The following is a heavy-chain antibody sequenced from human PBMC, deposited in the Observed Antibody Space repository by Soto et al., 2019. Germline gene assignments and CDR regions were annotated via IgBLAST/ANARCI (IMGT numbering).Heavy chain of an antibody. J-gene: IGHJ4*02. CDR1: GDTFTDYY. V-gene: IGHV1-46*01. Sequence: QVQLMQSGAEVKKPGASVKVSCKASGDTFTDYYIHWVRQAPGQGLEWMGTVNPSGGHTTYAQHFGGRVTMTRDTSTSQLYRELTSLTSDDPAIYYCARGGHVVVVTAAFDYWGQGTLVTVSS. D-gene: IGHD2-21*02. CDR2: VNPSGGHT. CDR3: ARGGHVVVVTAAFDY.